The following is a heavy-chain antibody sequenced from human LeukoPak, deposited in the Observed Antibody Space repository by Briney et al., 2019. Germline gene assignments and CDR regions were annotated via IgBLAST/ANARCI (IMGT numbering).Heavy chain of an antibody. CDR1: GYTFTNYD. CDR3: ARAIAAAGSNWFDP. D-gene: IGHD6-13*01. V-gene: IGHV1-8*01. CDR2: MNPNSGNT. J-gene: IGHJ5*02. Sequence: ASVKVSCKASGYTFTNYDMNWVQQATGQGLEWMGWMNPNSGNTGYAQKFQGRVTMTRNTSISTAYMELSSLRSEDTAVYYCARAIAAAGSNWFDPWGQGTLVTVSS.